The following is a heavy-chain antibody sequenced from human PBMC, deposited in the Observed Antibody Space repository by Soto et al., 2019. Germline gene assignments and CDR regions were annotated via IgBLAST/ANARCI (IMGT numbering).Heavy chain of an antibody. CDR3: ARRKLIAAAGLYYYYGMDV. D-gene: IGHD6-13*01. CDR2: IYYSGST. J-gene: IGHJ6*02. Sequence: LSLTCTVSGGSISSSSYYWGWIRQPPGKGLEWIGSIYYSGSTYYNPSLKSRVTISVDTSKNQFPLKLSSVTAADTAVYYCARRKLIAAAGLYYYYGMDVWGQGTTVTVSS. CDR1: GGSISSSSYY. V-gene: IGHV4-39*01.